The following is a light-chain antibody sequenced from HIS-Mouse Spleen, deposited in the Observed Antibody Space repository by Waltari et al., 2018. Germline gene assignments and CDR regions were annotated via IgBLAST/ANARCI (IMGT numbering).Light chain of an antibody. Sequence: QSALTQPASVSGSPGQSITIPSTGTSSDVGSYNLLSWYQQHPGKAPKLMIYEGSKRPSGVSNRFSGSKSGNTASLTISGLQAEDEADYYCCSYAGSSTLVFGGGTKLTVL. CDR1: SSDVGSYNL. V-gene: IGLV2-23*01. J-gene: IGLJ3*02. CDR3: CSYAGSSTLV. CDR2: EGS.